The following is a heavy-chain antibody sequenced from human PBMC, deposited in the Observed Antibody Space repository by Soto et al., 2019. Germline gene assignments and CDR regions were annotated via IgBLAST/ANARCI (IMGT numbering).Heavy chain of an antibody. V-gene: IGHV3-74*01. CDR3: ARVFGWYNWNDDPDY. J-gene: IGHJ4*02. Sequence: GGSLRLSCAASGFTFSSYWMHWVRQAPGKGLVWVSRINSDGSSTSYADSVKGRFTISRDNAKNTLYLQMNSLRAEDTAVYYCARVFGWYNWNDDPDYWGQGTLVTVSS. D-gene: IGHD1-1*01. CDR2: INSDGSST. CDR1: GFTFSSYW.